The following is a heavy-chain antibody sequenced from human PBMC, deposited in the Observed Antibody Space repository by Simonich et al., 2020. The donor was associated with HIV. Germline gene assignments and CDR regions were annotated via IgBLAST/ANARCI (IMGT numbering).Heavy chain of an antibody. J-gene: IGHJ4*02. D-gene: IGHD7-27*01. CDR1: GGSFNGYY. V-gene: IGHV4-34*01. CDR2: INHSGIT. CDR3: ARGRSPPRTGVLDS. Sequence: QVQLQQWGAGLLKPSETLSLTCAVYGGSFNGYYWSWIRQTPERGPQWSGEINHSGITNYNPSLMGRVTKSVDTSKNQFSLKMRSLIAADTAVYYCARGRSPPRTGVLDSWRQGTQVIVSS.